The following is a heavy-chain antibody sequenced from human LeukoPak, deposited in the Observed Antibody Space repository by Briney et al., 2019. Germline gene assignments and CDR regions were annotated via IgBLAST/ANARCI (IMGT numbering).Heavy chain of an antibody. D-gene: IGHD5-18*01. CDR3: AKDCRGYSYGNYYMDV. J-gene: IGHJ6*03. V-gene: IGHV3-30*02. Sequence: GGSLRLSCAASGFTFNNYGMHWVRQAPGKGLEWVSFTRYDGSNKYSADSVKGRFTISRDNSKNTLYLQMNSLRAEDTAVYYCAKDCRGYSYGNYYMDVWGKGTTVTISS. CDR2: TRYDGSNK. CDR1: GFTFNNYG.